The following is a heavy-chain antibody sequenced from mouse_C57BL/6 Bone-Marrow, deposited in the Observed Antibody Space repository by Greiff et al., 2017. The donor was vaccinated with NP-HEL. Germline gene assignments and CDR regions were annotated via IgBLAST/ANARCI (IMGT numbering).Heavy chain of an antibody. CDR2: IYPRDGST. CDR1: GYTFTSYD. Sequence: VQLQQSGPELVKPGASVKLSCKASGYTFTSYDINWVKQRPGQGLEWIGWIYPRDGSTKYNEKFKGKATLTVDTSSTTAYMGLYSLTSEDAAVYFCARSYPDGSMPFAYWGQGTLVTVSA. J-gene: IGHJ3*01. D-gene: IGHD1-1*01. CDR3: ARSYPDGSMPFAY. V-gene: IGHV1-85*01.